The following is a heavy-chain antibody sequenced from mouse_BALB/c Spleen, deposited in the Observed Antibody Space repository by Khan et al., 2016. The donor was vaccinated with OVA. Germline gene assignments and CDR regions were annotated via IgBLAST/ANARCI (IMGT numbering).Heavy chain of an antibody. CDR2: IWGDGST. D-gene: IGHD2-10*01. Sequence: QVQLKESGPGLVAPPQSLSITCTVSGFSLTGYGVNWVRQPPGKGLEWLGMIWGDGSTDYNSALKSRLSISKDNSKSQVFLKMNRLQTDDTAKYYCARAYYGNYREAMDYWGQGTSVTVSS. CDR3: ARAYYGNYREAMDY. CDR1: GFSLTGYG. V-gene: IGHV2-6-7*01. J-gene: IGHJ4*01.